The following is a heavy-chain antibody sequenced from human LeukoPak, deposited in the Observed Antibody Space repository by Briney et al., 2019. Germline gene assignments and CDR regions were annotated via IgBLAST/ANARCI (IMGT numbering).Heavy chain of an antibody. CDR3: ARMGLTYFSDATDYFYYYMDV. CDR1: GGSFSGYY. D-gene: IGHD3-3*01. V-gene: IGHV4-34*01. CDR2: INHSGST. Sequence: SETLSLTCAVYGGSFSGYYWSWIRQPPGKGLEWIGEINHSGSTNYNPSLKSRVTISVDTSKNQFSLRLTSVTAADTALYYCARMGLTYFSDATDYFYYYMDVWGKGTTVTISS. J-gene: IGHJ6*03.